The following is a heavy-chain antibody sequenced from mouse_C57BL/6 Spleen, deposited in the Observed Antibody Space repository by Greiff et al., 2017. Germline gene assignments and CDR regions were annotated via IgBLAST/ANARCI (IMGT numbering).Heavy chain of an antibody. CDR2: IHPNSGST. CDR1: GYTFTSYW. Sequence: VQLQQPGAELVKPGASVKLSCKASGYTFTSYWMHWVKQRPGQGLEWIGMIHPNSGSTNYNEKFKSKATLTVDKSSSTAYMQLSSLTSEDSAVYYCAREGGSSGFPFAYWGQGTLVTVSA. CDR3: AREGGSSGFPFAY. J-gene: IGHJ3*01. D-gene: IGHD3-2*02. V-gene: IGHV1-64*01.